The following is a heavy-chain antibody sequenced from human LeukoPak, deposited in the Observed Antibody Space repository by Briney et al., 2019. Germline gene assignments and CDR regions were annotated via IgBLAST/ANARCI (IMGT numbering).Heavy chain of an antibody. D-gene: IGHD3-10*01. J-gene: IGHJ4*02. CDR3: ARRGYYYGSGSYYNGFDY. V-gene: IGHV4-34*01. CDR1: GGSFSGYY. Sequence: SETLSLTCAVYGGSFSGYYWSWIRQSPGKGLEWIGEINHSGSTNYNPSLKSRVTISVDTSKNQFSLKLSSVTAADTAVYYCARRGYYYGSGSYYNGFDYWGQGTLVTVSS. CDR2: INHSGST.